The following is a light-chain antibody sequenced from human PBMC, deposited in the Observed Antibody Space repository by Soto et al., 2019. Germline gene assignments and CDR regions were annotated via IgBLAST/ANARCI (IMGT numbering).Light chain of an antibody. CDR1: SRDVGGYNY. J-gene: IGLJ2*01. V-gene: IGLV2-14*01. CDR3: SSHTYTLTLL. CDR2: EVN. Sequence: QSALTQPASVSGSVGQSITISCTGTSRDVGGYNYVSWYQQHPGKAPKLIISEVNNRPSGVSNRFSGSKSGNMASLTISGLQAEDEADYYCSSHTYTLTLLFGGGTKLTVL.